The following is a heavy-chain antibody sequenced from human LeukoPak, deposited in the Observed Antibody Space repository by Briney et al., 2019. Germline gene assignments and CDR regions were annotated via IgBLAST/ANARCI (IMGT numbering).Heavy chain of an antibody. J-gene: IGHJ5*01. D-gene: IGHD4-11*01. CDR2: IYYTGST. CDR1: GASISGSRYY. V-gene: IGHV4-39*01. Sequence: PSETLSLTCIVSGASISGSRYYWGWIRQPPGKGLEWIGSIYYTGSTYYNPSLKSRITISVDTSRTQFSLTVNSVTAADTALYYCVRGLIDYSNFWFDSWGPGALVAVSS. CDR3: VRGLIDYSNFWFDS.